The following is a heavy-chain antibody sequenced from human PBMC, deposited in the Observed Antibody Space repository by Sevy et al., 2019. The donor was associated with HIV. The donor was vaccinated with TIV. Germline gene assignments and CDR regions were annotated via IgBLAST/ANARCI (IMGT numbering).Heavy chain of an antibody. J-gene: IGHJ6*02. CDR1: GFMFSSYS. D-gene: IGHD4-17*01. CDR3: ARDVAFTTEYSYGMDV. V-gene: IGHV3-30-3*01. CDR2: ISYAGSNK. Sequence: GGSLRLSCAASGFMFSSYSVHWVRQAPGKGLEWVAVISYAGSNKYYADSVKGRFTISRDNSKNTLYLQMNSPRAEDTAVYYCARDVAFTTEYSYGMDVWGQGTTVTVSS.